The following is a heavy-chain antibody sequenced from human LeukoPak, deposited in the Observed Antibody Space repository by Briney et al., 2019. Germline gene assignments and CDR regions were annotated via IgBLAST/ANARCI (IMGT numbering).Heavy chain of an antibody. Sequence: GGSLRLSCAASGFTFSTYWMSWARQAPGKGLEWVANIKQDGSEKYYVDSVKGRFTISRDNAKNSLYLQMNSLRAEDTAVYYCVTFYDSSGYHAFDIWGQGTMVTVSS. D-gene: IGHD3-22*01. CDR3: VTFYDSSGYHAFDI. J-gene: IGHJ3*02. CDR1: GFTFSTYW. CDR2: IKQDGSEK. V-gene: IGHV3-7*01.